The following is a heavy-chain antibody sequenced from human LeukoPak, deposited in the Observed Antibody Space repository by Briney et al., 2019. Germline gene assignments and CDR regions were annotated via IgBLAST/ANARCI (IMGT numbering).Heavy chain of an antibody. D-gene: IGHD1-26*01. Sequence: GGSLRLSCAASGFTFSSYAMSWVRQAPGKGLEWVSAISGSGGNTYYADSVKGRFTISRDNSKNTLYLQMNGLRAEDTAVYYCAKGGSSTYYYYGMDVWGQGTTVTVSS. CDR3: AKGGSSTYYYYGMDV. V-gene: IGHV3-23*01. CDR2: ISGSGGNT. J-gene: IGHJ6*02. CDR1: GFTFSSYA.